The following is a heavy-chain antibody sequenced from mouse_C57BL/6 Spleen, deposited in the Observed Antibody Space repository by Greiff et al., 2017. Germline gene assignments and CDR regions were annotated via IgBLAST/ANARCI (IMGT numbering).Heavy chain of an antibody. D-gene: IGHD1-1*01. J-gene: IGHJ3*01. CDR1: GYSFTGYY. CDR3: ARNGGYYGSGFAY. Sequence: DVKLVESGPELVKPGASVKISCKASGYSFTGYYMNWVKQSPEKSLEWIGEINPSTGGTTYNQKFKAKATLTVDKSSSTAYMQLKSLTSEDSAVYYCARNGGYYGSGFAYWGQGTLVTVSA. CDR2: INPSTGGT. V-gene: IGHV1-42*01.